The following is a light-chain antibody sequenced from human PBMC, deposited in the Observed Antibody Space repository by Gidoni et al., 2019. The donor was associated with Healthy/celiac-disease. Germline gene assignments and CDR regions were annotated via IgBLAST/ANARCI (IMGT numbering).Light chain of an antibody. V-gene: IGKV1-39*01. CDR1: QSISSY. CDR2: AAS. Sequence: IQVTQSPSSLSASVGDRVTITCRASQSISSYLTWYQQKPGKAPKLLIYAASSLQSGVSSRFSGSGSGTDFTLTISSLQPEDFATYYCQQSYSTPRTFGQGTKVEIK. J-gene: IGKJ1*01. CDR3: QQSYSTPRT.